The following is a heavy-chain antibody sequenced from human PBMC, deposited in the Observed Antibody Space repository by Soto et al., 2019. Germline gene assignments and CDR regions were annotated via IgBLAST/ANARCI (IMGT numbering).Heavy chain of an antibody. V-gene: IGHV3-21*01. J-gene: IGHJ6*02. D-gene: IGHD3-10*01. CDR3: ARNKWFGDLSQTDKYYYGMDV. CDR1: GFTFSSYS. Sequence: GGSLRLSCAASGFTFSSYSMNWVRQAPGKGLEWVSSISSSSSYIYYADSVKGRFTISRDNAKNSLYLQMNSLRAEDTAVYYCARNKWFGDLSQTDKYYYGMDVWGQGTTVTVSS. CDR2: ISSSSSYI.